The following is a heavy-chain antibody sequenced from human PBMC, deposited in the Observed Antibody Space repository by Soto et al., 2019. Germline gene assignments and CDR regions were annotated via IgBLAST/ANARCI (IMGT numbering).Heavy chain of an antibody. V-gene: IGHV4-39*01. CDR1: GGSISSSSYY. J-gene: IGHJ3*02. CDR2: IYYSGST. CDR3: ARTTGSYPPEYDAFDI. Sequence: QLQLQESGPGLVKPSETLSLTCTVSGGSISSSSYYWGWIRQPPGKGLEWIGSIYYSGSTYYNPSLKSRVTISVDTSKNQFPLKLSSVTAADTAVYYCARTTGSYPPEYDAFDIWGQGTMVTVSS. D-gene: IGHD1-26*01.